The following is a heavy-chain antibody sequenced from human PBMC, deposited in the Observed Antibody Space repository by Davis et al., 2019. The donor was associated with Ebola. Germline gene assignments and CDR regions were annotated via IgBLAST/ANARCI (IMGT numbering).Heavy chain of an antibody. Sequence: GESLKISCAASGFTFSDYYMSWIRQAPGKGLEWVSYISSSGSTIYYADSVKGRFIISRDNAKNSLYLQMNSLRAEDTAVYYCARETSIAARRTQLRYYYGMDVWGQGTTVTVSS. V-gene: IGHV3-11*01. D-gene: IGHD6-6*01. CDR1: GFTFSDYY. CDR2: ISSSGSTI. CDR3: ARETSIAARRTQLRYYYGMDV. J-gene: IGHJ6*02.